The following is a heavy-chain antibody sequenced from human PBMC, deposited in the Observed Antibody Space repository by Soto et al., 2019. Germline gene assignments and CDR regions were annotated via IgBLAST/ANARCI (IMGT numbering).Heavy chain of an antibody. J-gene: IGHJ4*02. CDR3: AKDRKPHLSGYSYGYFDY. CDR1: GVTFSSYA. Sequence: PGGSLRVSCAAAGVTFSSYAMSWVRQAPGKGLEWVSAISGSGGSTYYADSVKGRFTISRDNSKNTLYLQMNSLRAEDTAVYYCAKDRKPHLSGYSYGYFDYWGQGTLVTVSS. D-gene: IGHD5-18*01. CDR2: ISGSGGST. V-gene: IGHV3-23*01.